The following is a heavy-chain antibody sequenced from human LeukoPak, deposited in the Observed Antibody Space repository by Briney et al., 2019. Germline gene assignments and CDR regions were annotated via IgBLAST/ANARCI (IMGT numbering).Heavy chain of an antibody. CDR1: TFTFISYC. CDR3: AKIPAEFFLDQVPDY. D-gene: IGHD3-16*01. J-gene: IGHJ4*02. Sequence: GGSLTLSCAASTFTFISYCMHWVRQAPGKGLEWEAFIRYDGSNKYYADSVKGRFTISIDNSKNTLYLQINSLRAEDTAVYYRAKIPAEFFLDQVPDYWGQGTLATVSS. V-gene: IGHV3-30*02. CDR2: IRYDGSNK.